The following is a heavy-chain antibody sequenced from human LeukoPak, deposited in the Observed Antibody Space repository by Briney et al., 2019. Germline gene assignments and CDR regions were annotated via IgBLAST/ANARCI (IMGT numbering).Heavy chain of an antibody. Sequence: PAGGSLRLSCAASGFTFSSYAMSWVRQAPGKGLEWVSAISGSGGSTYYADSVKGRFTISRDNSKNTLYLQMNSLRAEDTAVYYCAKDGGYDSSGYYYYWGQGTLVTVSS. J-gene: IGHJ4*02. CDR1: GFTFSSYA. D-gene: IGHD3-22*01. V-gene: IGHV3-23*01. CDR3: AKDGGYDSSGYYYY. CDR2: ISGSGGST.